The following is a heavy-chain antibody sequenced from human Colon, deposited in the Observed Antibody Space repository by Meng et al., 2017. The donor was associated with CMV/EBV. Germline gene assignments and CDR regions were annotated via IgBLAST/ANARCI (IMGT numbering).Heavy chain of an antibody. J-gene: IGHJ4*02. D-gene: IGHD2-8*02. CDR2: ISDSGYT. CDR1: GFAFSDYA. V-gene: IGHV3-23*01. CDR3: AKIRKGGYCTGGSCFDN. Sequence: GGSLRLSCAASGFAFSDYAMTWVRQAPGKGLEWVSFISDSGYTNYGDPVKGRFTISRDNSKNTVFPQMNSLRVDDTGIYYCAKIRKGGYCTGGSCFDNWGQGTQVTVSS.